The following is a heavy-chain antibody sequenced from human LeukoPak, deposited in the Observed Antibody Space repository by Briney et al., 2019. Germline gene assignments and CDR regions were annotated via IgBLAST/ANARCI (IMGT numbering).Heavy chain of an antibody. D-gene: IGHD6-25*01. V-gene: IGHV4-34*01. J-gene: IGHJ5*02. CDR2: INHSGST. Sequence: SETLSLTCADYGGSFSGYYWSWIRQPPGKGLEWIGEINHSGSTNYNPSLKSRVTISVDTSKNQFSLKLSSVTAADTAVYYCARRPVSRWFDPWGQGTLVTVSS. CDR1: GGSFSGYY. CDR3: ARRPVSRWFDP.